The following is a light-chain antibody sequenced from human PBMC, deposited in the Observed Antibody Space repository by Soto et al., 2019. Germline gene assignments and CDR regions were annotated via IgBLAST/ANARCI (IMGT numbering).Light chain of an antibody. CDR2: DVS. CDR3: CSYKSTGTCV. J-gene: IGLJ1*01. Sequence: QSVLTQPASVSGSPGQSITISCTGTSSDVGGYDYVSWYQQHPGKAPKLMISDVSKRPSGVSNRFSGSKSGNTASLTISGVQAEDGADYYCCSYKSTGTCVFATGTKVTVL. V-gene: IGLV2-14*03. CDR1: SSDVGGYDY.